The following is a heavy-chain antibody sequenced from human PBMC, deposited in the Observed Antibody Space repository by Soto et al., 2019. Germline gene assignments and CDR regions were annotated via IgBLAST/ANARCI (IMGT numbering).Heavy chain of an antibody. J-gene: IGHJ4*02. CDR3: ARDATTGYPLY. CDR2: IKSKSDGGTI. CDR1: DFTFSNAR. D-gene: IGHD3-9*01. Sequence: GSLRLSCAASDFTFSNARMSWVRQAPGKGLEWVGRIKSKSDGGTIDYATPVKGRFTISRDDSKKTLFLEMSSLKTEDTAVYYCARDATTGYPLYWGQGTLVTVSS. V-gene: IGHV3-15*07.